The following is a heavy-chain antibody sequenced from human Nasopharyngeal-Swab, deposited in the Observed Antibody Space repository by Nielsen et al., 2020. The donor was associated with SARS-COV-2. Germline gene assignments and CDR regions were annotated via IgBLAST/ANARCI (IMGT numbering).Heavy chain of an antibody. J-gene: IGHJ3*02. Sequence: GESLKISCAASGFTVSSNYMSWVRQAPGKGLEWVSVIYSGGSTYYADSVKGRFTISRDNSKNTLYLQMNSLRAEDTAVYYCARGLAVAGSRAFDIWGQGTTVTVSS. V-gene: IGHV3-53*01. CDR1: GFTVSSNY. CDR3: ARGLAVAGSRAFDI. CDR2: IYSGGST. D-gene: IGHD6-19*01.